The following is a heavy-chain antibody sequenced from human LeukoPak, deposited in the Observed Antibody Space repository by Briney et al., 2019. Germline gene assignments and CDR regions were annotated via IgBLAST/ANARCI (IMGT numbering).Heavy chain of an antibody. V-gene: IGHV3-66*01. Sequence: GGSLRLSCAASGFTVSSNYMSWVRQAPGKGLEWVSVIYSGGSTYYADSVKGRFTISRDNSKNTLYLQMNSLRAEDTAVYYCARETQWELLGYWGQGTLVTVSS. J-gene: IGHJ4*02. D-gene: IGHD1-26*01. CDR3: ARETQWELLGY. CDR2: IYSGGST. CDR1: GFTVSSNY.